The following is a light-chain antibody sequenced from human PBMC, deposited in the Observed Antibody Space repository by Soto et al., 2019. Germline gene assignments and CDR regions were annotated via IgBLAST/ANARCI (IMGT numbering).Light chain of an antibody. J-gene: IGKJ4*01. CDR1: QSVSSN. CDR3: QQYDNWPLT. CDR2: GAS. V-gene: IGKV3-15*01. Sequence: EIVMTQSPATLSVSPGERATLSCRASQSVSSNLAWYQQKPGQAPRFLIYGASTRATGIPARFSGSGSGTEFTLTISSXQSEDFAVYYCQQYDNWPLTFGGGTKVDTK.